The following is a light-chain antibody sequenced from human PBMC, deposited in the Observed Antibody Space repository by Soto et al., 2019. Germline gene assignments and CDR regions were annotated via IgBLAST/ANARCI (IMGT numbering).Light chain of an antibody. CDR3: SSYTSSSTYV. Sequence: QSVLTQPASVSGSPGQSITISCTGTSSGVGGYNYVSWYQQHPGKAHKLMIYEVSNRPSGVSNRFSGSKSGNTASLTISGLQAEDEADYYCSSYTSSSTYVFGTGTKVTVL. CDR2: EVS. CDR1: SSGVGGYNY. V-gene: IGLV2-14*01. J-gene: IGLJ1*01.